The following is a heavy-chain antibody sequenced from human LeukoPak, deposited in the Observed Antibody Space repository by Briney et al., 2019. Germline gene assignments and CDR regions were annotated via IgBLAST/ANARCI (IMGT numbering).Heavy chain of an antibody. CDR3: ARLLYYYGSGNN. CDR2: IYYSGGT. Sequence: SETLSLTCTVSGYSISSGYYWGWIRQPPGKGLEWIGSIYYSGGTYYNPSLKSRVTISVDTSKNQFSLKLSSVTAADTAVYYCARLLYYYGSGNNWGQGTLVTVSS. J-gene: IGHJ4*02. V-gene: IGHV4-38-2*02. D-gene: IGHD3-10*01. CDR1: GYSISSGYY.